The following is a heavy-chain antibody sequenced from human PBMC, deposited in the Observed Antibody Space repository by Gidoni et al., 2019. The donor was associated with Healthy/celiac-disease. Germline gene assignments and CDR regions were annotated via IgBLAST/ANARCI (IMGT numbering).Heavy chain of an antibody. J-gene: IGHJ4*02. CDR3: ASANGQYFWSGRLDY. CDR2: IYSGGST. D-gene: IGHD3-3*01. CDR1: GFTVSSNY. Sequence: EVQLVESGGGLIQPGGSLRLSCAASGFTVSSNYMSWVRQAPGKGLEWVSVIYSGGSTYYADSVKGRFTISRDNSKNTLYLQMNSLRAEDTAVYYCASANGQYFWSGRLDYWGQGTLVTVSS. V-gene: IGHV3-53*01.